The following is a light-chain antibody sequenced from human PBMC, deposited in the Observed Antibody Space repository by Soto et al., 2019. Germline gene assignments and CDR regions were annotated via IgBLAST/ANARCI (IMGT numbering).Light chain of an antibody. J-gene: IGKJ4*01. Sequence: ERVLTQSAATLSLSPGERATLSCRASQSVSSYLAWYQQKPGQAPRLLIYDASNRATGIPARFSGSGSGTDFTLTISSLEPEDFAVYYCQQRSNWPLTFGGGTKVDIK. CDR1: QSVSSY. CDR3: QQRSNWPLT. CDR2: DAS. V-gene: IGKV3-11*01.